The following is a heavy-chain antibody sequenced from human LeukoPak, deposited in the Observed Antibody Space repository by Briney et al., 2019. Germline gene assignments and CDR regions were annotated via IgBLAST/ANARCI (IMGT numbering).Heavy chain of an antibody. J-gene: IGHJ4*02. V-gene: IGHV4-34*01. D-gene: IGHD3-10*01. CDR2: IHSSGTT. CDR3: ARRYYYNLGSFPFDF. CDR1: GGPFSGYL. Sequence: SETLSLTCAVSGGPFSGYLWSWIRQSSGKGLEWIGEIHSSGTTNYNPSLNSRVTISEDTSKNQFYLNLSSVTAADTAVYYCARRYYYNLGSFPFDFWGQGTLVTVSS.